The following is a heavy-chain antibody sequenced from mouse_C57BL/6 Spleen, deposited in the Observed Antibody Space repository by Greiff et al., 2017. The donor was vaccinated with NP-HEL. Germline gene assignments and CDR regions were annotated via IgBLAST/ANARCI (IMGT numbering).Heavy chain of an antibody. CDR2: IYPGDGDT. Sequence: LVESGPELVKPGASVKISCKASGYAFSSSWMNWVKQRPGKGLEWIGRIYPGDGDTNYNGKFKGKATLTADKSSSTAYMQLSSLTSEDSAVYFCANDGSLYAMDYWGQGTSVTVSS. J-gene: IGHJ4*01. D-gene: IGHD2-3*01. V-gene: IGHV1-82*01. CDR1: GYAFSSSW. CDR3: ANDGSLYAMDY.